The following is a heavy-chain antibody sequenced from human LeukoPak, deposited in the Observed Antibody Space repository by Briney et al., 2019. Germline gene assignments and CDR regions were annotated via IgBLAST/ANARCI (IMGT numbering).Heavy chain of an antibody. J-gene: IGHJ4*02. CDR2: INPSGGST. V-gene: IGHV1-46*01. CDR3: ARDRYYYDSSGYYGLGRFDY. Sequence: ASVKVSCKASGYTFTSYYMHWVRQAPGQGLEWMGIINPSGGSTSYAQKFQGRVTMTRDMSTSTVYMELSSLRSEDTAVYYCARDRYYYDSSGYYGLGRFDYWGQGTLVTVSS. D-gene: IGHD3-22*01. CDR1: GYTFTSYY.